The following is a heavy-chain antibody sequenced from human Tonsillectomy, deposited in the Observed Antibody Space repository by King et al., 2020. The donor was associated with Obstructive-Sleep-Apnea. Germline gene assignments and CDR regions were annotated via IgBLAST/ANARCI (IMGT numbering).Heavy chain of an antibody. CDR1: GSTFTNSW. CDR2: IYPGDSDA. CDR3: ARHAAGGYYGMDV. J-gene: IGHJ6*02. Sequence: AQLVQSGAEVKKPGESLKISCKGSGSTFTNSWIGWVRQMPGKGLEYMGSIYPGDSDARYSPSFQGQVTISADKSISTAYLQWSSLKASDTAMYFCARHAAGGYYGMDVWGQGTTVTVSS. V-gene: IGHV5-51*01. D-gene: IGHD3-16*01.